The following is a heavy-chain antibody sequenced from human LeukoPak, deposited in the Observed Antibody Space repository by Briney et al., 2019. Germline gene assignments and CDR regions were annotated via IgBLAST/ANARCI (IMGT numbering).Heavy chain of an antibody. V-gene: IGHV1-69*13. D-gene: IGHD2-2*01. Sequence: SVKVSCKASGGTFSSYAISWVRQAPGQGLEWMGGIIPIFGTANYAQKFQGRVTITADESTSTAYMELSGLRSEDTAVYYCARAGSRSSTSCCYWGQGTLVTVSS. CDR3: ARAGSRSSTSCCY. CDR2: IIPIFGTA. CDR1: GGTFSSYA. J-gene: IGHJ4*02.